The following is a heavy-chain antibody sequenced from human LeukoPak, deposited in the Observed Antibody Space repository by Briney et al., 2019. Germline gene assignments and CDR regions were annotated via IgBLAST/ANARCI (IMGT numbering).Heavy chain of an antibody. Sequence: PGGSLRLSCAASGFTVSSNYMSWVRQAPGEGLEWVSVIYSGGSTYYADSVKGRFTISRDNSKNSLYLQMNSLRTEDTALYYCAKDRRSLGSGYFDYWGQGTLVTVSS. V-gene: IGHV3-53*05. J-gene: IGHJ4*02. CDR1: GFTVSSNY. CDR2: IYSGGST. D-gene: IGHD2-15*01. CDR3: AKDRRSLGSGYFDY.